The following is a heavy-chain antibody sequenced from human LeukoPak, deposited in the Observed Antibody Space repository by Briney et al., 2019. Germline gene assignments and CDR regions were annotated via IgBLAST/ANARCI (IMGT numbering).Heavy chain of an antibody. V-gene: IGHV3-23*01. CDR3: AKDHVVAATEVGYYFDY. CDR1: GFTFTIYA. CDR2: ISGSGGST. Sequence: GGSLRLSCAASGFTFTIYAMSWVRQAPGKGLGWVSTISGSGGSTHYADSVKGRFTISRDNSKNTLYLQMNSLRAEDTAVYYCAKDHVVAATEVGYYFDYWGQGTLVTVSS. J-gene: IGHJ4*02. D-gene: IGHD2-15*01.